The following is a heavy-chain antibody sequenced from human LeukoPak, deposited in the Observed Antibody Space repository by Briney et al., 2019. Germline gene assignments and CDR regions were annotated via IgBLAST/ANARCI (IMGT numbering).Heavy chain of an antibody. CDR2: IYYSGST. J-gene: IGHJ3*02. V-gene: IGHV4-30-4*01. D-gene: IGHD1-1*01. Sequence: PSETLSLTCTVSGGSISSGDYYWSWIRQPPGKGLEWIGYIYYSGSTYYNPSLKSRVTISVDTSKNQFSLKLSSVTAADTAVYYCARVPPRNAFGIWGQGTMVTVSS. CDR3: ARVPPRNAFGI. CDR1: GGSISSGDYY.